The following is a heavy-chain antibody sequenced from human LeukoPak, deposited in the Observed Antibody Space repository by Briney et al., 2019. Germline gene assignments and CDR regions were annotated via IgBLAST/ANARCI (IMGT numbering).Heavy chain of an antibody. V-gene: IGHV4-38-2*01. J-gene: IGHJ4*02. CDR3: ARRLVVLQGFDY. CDR1: GYSISSGYY. Sequence: SETLSLTCAVSGYSISSGYYWGWIRQPPGKGLEWIGSNYHSGSTYYNPSLKSRVTISVDTSKNQFSLKLSSVTAADTAVYYCARRLVVLQGFDYWGQGTLVTVSS. CDR2: NYHSGST. D-gene: IGHD3-16*02.